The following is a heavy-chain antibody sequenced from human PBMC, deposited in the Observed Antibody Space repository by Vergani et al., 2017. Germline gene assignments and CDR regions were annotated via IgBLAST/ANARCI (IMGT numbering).Heavy chain of an antibody. V-gene: IGHV1-69*18. CDR1: GYTFTSYY. CDR2: IIPIFGTA. D-gene: IGHD3-10*01. CDR3: ATPKHMVRGRYGMDV. J-gene: IGHJ6*02. Sequence: QVQLVQSGAEVKKPGALVKVSCKASGYTFTSYYMHWVRQAPGQGLEWMGRIIPIFGTANYAQKFQGRVTITADESTSTAYMELSSLRSEDTAVYYCATPKHMVRGRYGMDVWGQGTTVTVSS.